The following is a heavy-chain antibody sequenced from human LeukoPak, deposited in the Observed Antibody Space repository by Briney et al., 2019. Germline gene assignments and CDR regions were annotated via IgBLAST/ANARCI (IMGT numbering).Heavy chain of an antibody. J-gene: IGHJ4*02. CDR3: ATVRIVVVPAARALDY. CDR1: GFTFSNYW. CDR2: IKQDGSEK. V-gene: IGHV3-7*01. Sequence: GGYLRLSCAVSGFTFSNYWMSWVRQAPGKGLEWVANIKQDGSEKYYVDSVKGRFTISRDNAKKSVYLQMNSLRAEDTAVYYCATVRIVVVPAARALDYWGQGTLVTVSS. D-gene: IGHD2-2*01.